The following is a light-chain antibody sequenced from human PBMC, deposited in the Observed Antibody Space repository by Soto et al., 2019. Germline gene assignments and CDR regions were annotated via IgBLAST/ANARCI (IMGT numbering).Light chain of an antibody. Sequence: QSALTQPASVSGSPGQSITISCTGTSSDVGGYYFVSWYQHHPGKAPKLIIYDVSSRPSGVSNRFSGSKSGNTASLTISGLQAEDEADNYCSSYTSSSTLGVFGGGTKLTVL. J-gene: IGLJ3*02. V-gene: IGLV2-14*03. CDR1: SSDVGGYYF. CDR3: SSYTSSSTLGV. CDR2: DVS.